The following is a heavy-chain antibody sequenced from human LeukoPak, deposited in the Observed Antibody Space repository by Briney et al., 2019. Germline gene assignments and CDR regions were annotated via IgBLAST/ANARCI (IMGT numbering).Heavy chain of an antibody. CDR1: GASIYTSSSY. V-gene: IGHV4-39*01. Sequence: SETLSLTCTVSGASIYTSSSYWGWIRQPPGQGLEWIASVYYTGSTYYSPSLKSRATISVDTSKNQFSLELNSVTAADTAVYYCTTSRTNDCSSPSCYTDYWGQGTLVTVSS. CDR2: VYYTGST. J-gene: IGHJ4*02. CDR3: TTSRTNDCSSPSCYTDY. D-gene: IGHD2-2*02.